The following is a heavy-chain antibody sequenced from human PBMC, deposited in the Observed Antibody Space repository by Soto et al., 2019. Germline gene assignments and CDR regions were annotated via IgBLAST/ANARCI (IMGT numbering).Heavy chain of an antibody. J-gene: IGHJ6*02. V-gene: IGHV4-59*01. CDR1: GGTIVDYG. Sequence: PSETLSLPCTVSGGTIVDYGGFWILNPLGKGLEWIGYVSDSGRNSDNPSLQSRVSISVDSSRTQFSLRLTSVTAADTAVYYCARDSRRRCPHHGVDVWGQGILVTVSS. CDR3: ARDSRRRCPHHGVDV. CDR2: VSDSGRN.